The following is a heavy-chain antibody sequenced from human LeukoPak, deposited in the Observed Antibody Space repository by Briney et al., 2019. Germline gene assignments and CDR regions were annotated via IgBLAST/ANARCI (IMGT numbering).Heavy chain of an antibody. CDR1: GGTVSRYA. CDR2: IIPIFGTA. D-gene: IGHD4-17*01. V-gene: IGHV1-69*01. CDR3: ARGSLSGDYGDY. Sequence: ASVKVSCKASGGTVSRYAISWVRQAPGQGLEWMGGIIPIFGTANYAQKFQGRVTITADESTSTAYMELSSLRSEDTAVYYCARGSLSGDYGDYWGQGTLVTVSS. J-gene: IGHJ4*02.